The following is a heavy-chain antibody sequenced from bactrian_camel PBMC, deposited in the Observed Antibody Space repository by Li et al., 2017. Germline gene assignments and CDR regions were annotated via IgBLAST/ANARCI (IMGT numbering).Heavy chain of an antibody. Sequence: VQLVESGGGLVQPGGSLRLSCAVSGFSGSTYYMSWVRQAPGKGLEWVSGINSGSGGSTNYADSVKGRFTISRDNDKNTMLLQMNSLKPEDSAVYSCAGGAVPYAINYVWGSGTQVTVS. D-gene: IGHD1*01. CDR3: AGGAVPYAINYV. V-gene: IGHV3S40*01. CDR1: GFSGSTYY. J-gene: IGHJ4*01. CDR2: INSGSGGST.